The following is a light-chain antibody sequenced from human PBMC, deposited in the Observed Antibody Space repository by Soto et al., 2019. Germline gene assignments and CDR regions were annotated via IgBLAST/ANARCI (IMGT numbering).Light chain of an antibody. CDR3: QQRSNWPRLWT. CDR1: QSVSSY. J-gene: IGKJ1*01. CDR2: DAS. V-gene: IGKV3-11*01. Sequence: EIVLTQSPVTLSLSPGEGATLSCRASQSVSSYLAWYQQKPGQAPRLLIYDASNRATGIPARFSGSGSGTDFTLTISSLEPEDFAVYYCQQRSNWPRLWTFGQGTKVEIK.